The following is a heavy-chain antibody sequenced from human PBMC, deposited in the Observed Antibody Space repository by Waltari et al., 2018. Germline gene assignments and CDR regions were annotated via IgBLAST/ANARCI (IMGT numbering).Heavy chain of an antibody. CDR1: GGTFGRFA. Sequence: QVQLVQSGAEVKKPGSSVKVSCRASGGTFGRFALSWVRQAPGQGLEWMGGIIPIFGTPNYAQRFQGRLTITADERTSTVFMELTSLTSDDTAIYFCARREIGGPLDPWGQGTLVTVPS. V-gene: IGHV1-69*12. J-gene: IGHJ5*02. D-gene: IGHD1-1*01. CDR3: ARREIGGPLDP. CDR2: IIPIFGTP.